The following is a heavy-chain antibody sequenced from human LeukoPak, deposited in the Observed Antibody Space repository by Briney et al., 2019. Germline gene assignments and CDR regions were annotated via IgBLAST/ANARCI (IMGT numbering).Heavy chain of an antibody. CDR2: ISSSSSYI. CDR1: GFTFSSYS. CDR3: ARDQAVAGTFYYYYMDV. V-gene: IGHV3-21*01. Sequence: PGGSLRLSCAASGFTFSSYSMNWVRQAPGKGLEWVSSISSSSSYIYYADSVKGRFTSSRDNAKNSLYLQMNSLRAEDTAVYYCARDQAVAGTFYYYYMDVWGKGTTVTISS. D-gene: IGHD6-19*01. J-gene: IGHJ6*03.